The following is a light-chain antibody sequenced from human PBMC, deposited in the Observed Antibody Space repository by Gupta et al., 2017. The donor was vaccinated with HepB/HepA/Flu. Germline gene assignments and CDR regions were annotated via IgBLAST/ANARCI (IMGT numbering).Light chain of an antibody. CDR1: QAIANY. CDR2: AAS. J-gene: IGKJ5*01. V-gene: IGKV1-33*01. Sequence: DIQMTQSPSSLSAFVGDRVTITCQASQAIANYLNWYQQKPGKAPKPLIHAASNLETGVPSRFSGSGSGTDFSFTITSLQPEDVATYYCQQFDDVPITFGQGTRLYIK. CDR3: QQFDDVPIT.